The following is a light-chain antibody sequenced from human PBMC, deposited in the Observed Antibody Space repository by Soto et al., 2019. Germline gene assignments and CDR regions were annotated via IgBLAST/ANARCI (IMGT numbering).Light chain of an antibody. CDR3: ATWDDSLNGVA. J-gene: IGLJ2*01. V-gene: IGLV1-44*01. CDR1: SSNIGSNI. CDR2: SNN. Sequence: QSVLTQPPSASGTPGQRVTISCAGSSSNIGSNIVNWYQQLPGTAPKLLIHSNNQRPSGVPDRFSGSKSGTSASLAISGLQSEDEADYYCATWDDSLNGVAFGGGTKLTVL.